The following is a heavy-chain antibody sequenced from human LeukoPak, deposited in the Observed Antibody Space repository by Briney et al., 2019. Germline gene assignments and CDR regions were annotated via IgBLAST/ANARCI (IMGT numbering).Heavy chain of an antibody. Sequence: GESLKISCKGSGYSFTSYWIGWVRQMPGKGLEWMGIIYPGDSDTRYSPSFQGQVTISADKSISTAYLQWSSLKASDTAMYYCARSILTGYSFLDYYGMDVWGQGTTVTVSS. D-gene: IGHD3-9*01. J-gene: IGHJ6*02. CDR2: IYPGDSDT. V-gene: IGHV5-51*01. CDR3: ARSILTGYSFLDYYGMDV. CDR1: GYSFTSYW.